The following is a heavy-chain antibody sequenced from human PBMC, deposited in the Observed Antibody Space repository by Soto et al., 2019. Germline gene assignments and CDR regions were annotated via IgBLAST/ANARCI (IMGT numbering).Heavy chain of an antibody. CDR2: IYYSGST. CDR3: ARDSYKGMDV. V-gene: IGHV4-59*01. Sequence: PSETLCLTCTVSGGSISSYYWSWIRQPPGKGLEWIGYIYYSGSTNYNPSLKSRVTISVDTSKNQFSLKLSSVTAADTAVYYCARDSYKGMDVWGQGTTVTVSS. CDR1: GGSISSYY. D-gene: IGHD1-20*01. J-gene: IGHJ6*02.